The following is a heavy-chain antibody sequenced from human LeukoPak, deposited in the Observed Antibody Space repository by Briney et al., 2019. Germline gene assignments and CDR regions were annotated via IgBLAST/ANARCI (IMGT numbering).Heavy chain of an antibody. D-gene: IGHD3-10*01. J-gene: IGHJ4*02. CDR2: FYHGGNT. V-gene: IGHV4-4*02. CDR1: GGSISSINW. CDR3: LRIKGEVMPFDY. Sequence: SETLSLTCAVSGGSISSINWWSWVRQPPGKGLEWIGEFYHGGNTNYNLSLKSRVSISVDKSKNQFSLKLSSVTAADTAVYYCLRIKGEVMPFDYWGQGTLVTVSS.